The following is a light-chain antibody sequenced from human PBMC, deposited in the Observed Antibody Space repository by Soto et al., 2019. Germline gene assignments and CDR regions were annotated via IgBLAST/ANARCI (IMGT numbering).Light chain of an antibody. Sequence: DIQMTQSPSSLSASVGDRVTITCQASQDISNYLNWYQQKPGKAPKLLIYDASNLETGVPSRFSGSGSGTDFTFTISSLQPEDFATYYCHQSYSTPRTFGQGTKVDIK. J-gene: IGKJ1*01. CDR1: QDISNY. CDR3: HQSYSTPRT. CDR2: DAS. V-gene: IGKV1-33*01.